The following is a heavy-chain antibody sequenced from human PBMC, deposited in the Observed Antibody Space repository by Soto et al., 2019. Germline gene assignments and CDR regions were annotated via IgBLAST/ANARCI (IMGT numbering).Heavy chain of an antibody. CDR1: GGTFSSYA. Sequence: QVQLVQSGAEVKKPGSSVKVSCKASGGTFSSYAISWVRQAPGQGLEWMGGIIPIFGTANYAQKFQGRVTITADESTSTAYMELRSLRSEDTAVYYCARAGGGITGTTGYNWFDPWGQGTMVTVSS. V-gene: IGHV1-69*01. J-gene: IGHJ5*02. CDR2: IIPIFGTA. D-gene: IGHD1-20*01. CDR3: ARAGGGITGTTGYNWFDP.